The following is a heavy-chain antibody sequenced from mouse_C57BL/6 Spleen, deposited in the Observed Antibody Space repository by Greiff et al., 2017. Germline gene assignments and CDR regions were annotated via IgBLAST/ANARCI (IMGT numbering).Heavy chain of an antibody. CDR3: ARYYYGSSYGYWYFDV. CDR1: GYSITSGYY. Sequence: VQLKESGPGLVKPSQSLSLTCSVTGYSITSGYYWNWIRQFPGNKLEWMGYISYDGSNNYNPSLKNRISITRDTSKNQFFLKLNSVTTEDTATYYCARYYYGSSYGYWYFDVWGTGTTVTVSS. J-gene: IGHJ1*03. CDR2: ISYDGSN. V-gene: IGHV3-6*01. D-gene: IGHD1-1*01.